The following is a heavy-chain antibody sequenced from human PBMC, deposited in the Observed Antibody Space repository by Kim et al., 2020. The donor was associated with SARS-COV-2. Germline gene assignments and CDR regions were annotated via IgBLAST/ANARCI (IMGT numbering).Heavy chain of an antibody. Sequence: YNPSLTSRVTISVDTSKNQFSLKLSSVTAADTAVYYCARAPFIAAAGLDYWGQGTLVTVSS. J-gene: IGHJ4*02. V-gene: IGHV4-34*01. CDR3: ARAPFIAAAGLDY. D-gene: IGHD6-13*01.